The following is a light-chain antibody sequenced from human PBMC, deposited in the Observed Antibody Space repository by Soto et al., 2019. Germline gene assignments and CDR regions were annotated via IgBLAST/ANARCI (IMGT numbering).Light chain of an antibody. J-gene: IGLJ1*01. CDR3: ISYAVSTSYV. CDR1: SSDVGGYNF. CDR2: EVS. Sequence: QSALTQPPSASGSPGQSVTISCTGTSSDVGGYNFVSWYQQHPGKAPKLIIYEVSKRPSGVPDRFSGSKSGNMASLTVSGLQPEDEADYYCISYAVSTSYVFGTGTKVTVL. V-gene: IGLV2-8*01.